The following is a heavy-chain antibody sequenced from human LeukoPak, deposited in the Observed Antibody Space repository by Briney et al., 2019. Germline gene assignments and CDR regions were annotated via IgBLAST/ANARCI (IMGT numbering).Heavy chain of an antibody. V-gene: IGHV4-59*01. CDR2: IYYSGST. J-gene: IGHJ5*02. CDR1: GGSISSYY. CDR3: ARVGRQWLVDVYWFDP. Sequence: KPSETLSLTCTVSGGSISSYYWSWLRQPPGKGLEWIGYIYYSGSTNYNPSLKSRVTISVDTSKNQFSLKLSSVTAADTAVYYCARVGRQWLVDVYWFDPWGQGTLVTVSS. D-gene: IGHD6-19*01.